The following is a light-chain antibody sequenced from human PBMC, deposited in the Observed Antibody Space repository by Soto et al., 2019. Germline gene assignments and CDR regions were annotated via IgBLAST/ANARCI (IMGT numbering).Light chain of an antibody. V-gene: IGKV3-15*01. J-gene: IGKJ3*01. CDR2: GAS. CDR3: QQYNNWPLT. CDR1: QSVSSN. Sequence: EIVMTQSPATLSVSPGERATLSCRASQSVSSNLAWYQQEPGQAPRLLIYGASTRATGIPARFSGSGSGTEFTLTISSLQSEDFAVYYCQQYNNWPLTFGPWTKVDIK.